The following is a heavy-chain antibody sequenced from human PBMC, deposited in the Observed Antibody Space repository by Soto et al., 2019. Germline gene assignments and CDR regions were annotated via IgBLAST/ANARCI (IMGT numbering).Heavy chain of an antibody. CDR3: ASAGGLGAVALGS. V-gene: IGHV4-30-2*01. CDR2: IYHSGST. Sequence: QLQLQESGSGLVKPSQTLSLTCAVSGGSISSGGYSWSWIRQPPGKGLEWIGYIYHSGSTYYNPSLKSRVAIAVDRANNQFYLKLSSVTAADTAGYYCASAGGLGAVALGSWGQGTLVTVSS. CDR1: GGSISSGGYS. J-gene: IGHJ4*02. D-gene: IGHD6-19*01.